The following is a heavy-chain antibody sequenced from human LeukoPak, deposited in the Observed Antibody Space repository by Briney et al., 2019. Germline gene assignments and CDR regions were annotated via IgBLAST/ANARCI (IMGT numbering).Heavy chain of an antibody. J-gene: IGHJ3*02. CDR3: AKEEPQNYYDSSGYYPGAFDI. V-gene: IGHV3-30*18. Sequence: GGSLRLSCAASGFTFSSYGMHWVRQAPGKGLEWVAVISYDGSNKYYADSVKGRFTISRDNSKNTLYLQMNSLRAEDTAVYYCAKEEPQNYYDSSGYYPGAFDIWGQGTMVTVSS. CDR1: GFTFSSYG. D-gene: IGHD3-22*01. CDR2: ISYDGSNK.